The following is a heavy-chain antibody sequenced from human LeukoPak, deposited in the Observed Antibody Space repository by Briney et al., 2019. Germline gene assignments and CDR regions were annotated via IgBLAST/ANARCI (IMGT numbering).Heavy chain of an antibody. CDR2: ISAYNGNT. V-gene: IGHV1-18*01. Sequence: ASVKVSCKASGYTFTSYGISWVRQAPGQGLEWMGWISAYNGNTNYAQELQGRVTMTTDTSTSTAYMELRSLRSDDTAVYYCARDRGPHYHDSSGYYYDYWGQGTLVTVSS. J-gene: IGHJ4*02. CDR3: ARDRGPHYHDSSGYYYDY. D-gene: IGHD3-22*01. CDR1: GYTFTSYG.